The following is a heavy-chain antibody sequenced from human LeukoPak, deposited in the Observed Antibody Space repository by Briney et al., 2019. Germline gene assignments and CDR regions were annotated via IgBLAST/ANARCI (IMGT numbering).Heavy chain of an antibody. J-gene: IGHJ5*02. CDR2: IYSRGST. Sequence: PSETLFLTCTVSGDSINSYYWTWIRQPAGRGLEWIGRIYSRGSTTYNSSLKRRVTMSVDTAKSQFSLKLSSVTAADTAVYYCARDGYNHNWFDPWGQGTLVTVSS. D-gene: IGHD5-24*01. CDR3: ARDGYNHNWFDP. V-gene: IGHV4-4*07. CDR1: GDSINSYY.